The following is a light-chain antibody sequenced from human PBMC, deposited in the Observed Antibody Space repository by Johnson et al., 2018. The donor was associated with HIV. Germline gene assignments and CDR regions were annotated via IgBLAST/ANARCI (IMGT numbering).Light chain of an antibody. CDR2: ENN. Sequence: QPVLTQPPSVSAAPGQKVTISCSGSSSNIGNNYVSWYQELPGTAPKLLIYENNKRPSGIPDRFSGSRSGTSATLGIPGLPTGDEADYYCGTWDSSLSAFVFGTGTKVTVL. J-gene: IGLJ1*01. CDR3: GTWDSSLSAFV. V-gene: IGLV1-51*02. CDR1: SSNIGNNY.